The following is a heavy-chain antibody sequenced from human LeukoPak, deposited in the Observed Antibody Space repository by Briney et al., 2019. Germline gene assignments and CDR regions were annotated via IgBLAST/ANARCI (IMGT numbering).Heavy chain of an antibody. CDR1: GFTFSSYI. Sequence: GGSLRLSCAASGFTFSSYIMNWVRQAPGKGLEWVSYISSSDSIIYYADSVKGRFIISRDNAKNSLYLQMNSLRDEDTAVYYCARWFSSGRGFFDYWGQGILVTVSS. CDR3: ARWFSSGRGFFDY. CDR2: ISSSDSII. D-gene: IGHD6-19*01. V-gene: IGHV3-48*02. J-gene: IGHJ4*02.